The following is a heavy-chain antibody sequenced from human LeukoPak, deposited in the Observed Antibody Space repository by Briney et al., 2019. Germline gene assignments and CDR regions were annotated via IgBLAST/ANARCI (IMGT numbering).Heavy chain of an antibody. Sequence: KSSETLSLTCTVSDDSITIYYWTWIRQPPGKGLEWIGYIDHTGITNYNPSLNSRVTISRDTSKNQFSLKLSSVTAADTAVYYCAREGYEAIHSPDFDYWGQGTLVTVSS. D-gene: IGHD2-21*01. V-gene: IGHV4-59*01. CDR1: DDSITIYY. CDR2: IDHTGIT. CDR3: AREGYEAIHSPDFDY. J-gene: IGHJ4*02.